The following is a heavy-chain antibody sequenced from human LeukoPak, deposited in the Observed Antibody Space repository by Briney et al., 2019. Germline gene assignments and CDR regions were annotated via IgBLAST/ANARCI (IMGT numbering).Heavy chain of an antibody. J-gene: IGHJ4*02. Sequence: PSETLSLTCTVSGGSISSYYWSWIRQPAGKGLEWIGRIYTSGSTNYNPSLKSRVTMSVDTSKNQFSLKLSSVTAADTAVYYCARDAVGSSWPRGYFNYWGQGTLVTVSS. CDR3: ARDAVGSSWPRGYFNY. V-gene: IGHV4-4*07. D-gene: IGHD6-13*01. CDR1: GGSISSYY. CDR2: IYTSGST.